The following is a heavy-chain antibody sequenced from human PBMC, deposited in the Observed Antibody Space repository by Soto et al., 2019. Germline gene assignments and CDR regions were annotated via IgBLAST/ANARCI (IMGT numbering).Heavy chain of an antibody. CDR1: GGSISSGGYY. CDR2: IYYSGST. V-gene: IGHV4-31*03. J-gene: IGHJ4*02. D-gene: IGHD3-10*01. Sequence: QVQLQESGPGLVKPSQTLSLTCTVSGGSISSGGYYWSWTRQHPGKGLEWIGYIYYSGSTYYNPSLKSRVTISVDTSKNQFSLKLSSVTAADTAVYYCARESPEGYDYHSYWGQGTLVTVSS. CDR3: ARESPEGYDYHSY.